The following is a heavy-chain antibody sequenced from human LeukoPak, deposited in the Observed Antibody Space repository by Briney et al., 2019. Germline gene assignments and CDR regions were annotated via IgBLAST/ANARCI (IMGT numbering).Heavy chain of an antibody. CDR1: GGSVSSSSHY. J-gene: IGHJ4*02. D-gene: IGHD5-24*01. Sequence: SETLSLTCIVSGGSVSSSSHYWAWIRQPPGMGLEWIGSIYYSGSTYYNPSLKSRVTISVDTSKNQFSLELSSVTATDTAVYYCARNFRDGYNPTDYWGQGTLVTVSS. CDR3: ARNFRDGYNPTDY. CDR2: IYYSGST. V-gene: IGHV4-39*01.